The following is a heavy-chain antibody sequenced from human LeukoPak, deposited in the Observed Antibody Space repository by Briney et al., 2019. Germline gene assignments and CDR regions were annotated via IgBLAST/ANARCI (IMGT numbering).Heavy chain of an antibody. CDR3: ARDRWFDP. CDR1: DDSISNYF. Sequence: SETLSLTCTVSDDSISNYFWSWIRQPPGKGLEWIGYIYYSGNTNYNPSLKSRVTMSVDTSKNQFSLKLSSVTAADTAVYYCARDRWFDPWGQGTLVTVSS. J-gene: IGHJ5*02. CDR2: IYYSGNT. V-gene: IGHV4-59*01.